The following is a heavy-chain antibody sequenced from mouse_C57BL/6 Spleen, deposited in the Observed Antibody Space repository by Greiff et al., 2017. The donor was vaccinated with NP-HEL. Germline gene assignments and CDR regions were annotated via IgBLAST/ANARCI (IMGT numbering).Heavy chain of an antibody. J-gene: IGHJ2*01. CDR2: ISDGGSYT. CDR3: ARGFYYGSSPYYFDY. Sequence: EVKLMESGGGLVKPGGSLKLSCAASGFTFSSYAMSWVRQTPEKRLEWVATISDGGSYTYYPDNVKGRFTISRDNAKNNLYLQMSHLKSEDTAMYYCARGFYYGSSPYYFDYWGQGTTLTVSS. V-gene: IGHV5-4*03. CDR1: GFTFSSYA. D-gene: IGHD1-1*01.